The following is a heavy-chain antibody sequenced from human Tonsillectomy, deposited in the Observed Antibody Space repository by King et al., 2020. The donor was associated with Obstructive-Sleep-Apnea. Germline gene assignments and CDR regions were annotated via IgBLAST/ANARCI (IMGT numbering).Heavy chain of an antibody. D-gene: IGHD6-25*01. Sequence: VQLVESGGGLVQPGGSLRLSCAASGFTFSSYWMHWVRQAPGKGLVWVSRINIDGISTSYADSVKGRFTISRDNAKNTLYLQMNSLRAEDTAVYYCARAHLISATGPRPFDPWGQGTLVTVSS. V-gene: IGHV3-74*01. CDR1: GFTFSSYW. CDR3: ARAHLISATGPRPFDP. CDR2: INIDGIST. J-gene: IGHJ5*02.